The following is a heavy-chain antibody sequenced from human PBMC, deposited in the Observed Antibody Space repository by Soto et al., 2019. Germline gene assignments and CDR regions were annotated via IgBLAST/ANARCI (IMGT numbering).Heavy chain of an antibody. CDR3: ARDQDIVVVVAGSRFAP. Sequence: ASVKVSCKASGYTFTSYGISWVRQAPGQGLEWMGWISAYNGNTNYAQKLQGRVTMTTDTSTSTAYMELGSLRSDDTAVYYCARDQDIVVVVAGSRFAPWGKGTLVTVSS. CDR2: ISAYNGNT. V-gene: IGHV1-18*01. D-gene: IGHD2-15*01. CDR1: GYTFTSYG. J-gene: IGHJ5*02.